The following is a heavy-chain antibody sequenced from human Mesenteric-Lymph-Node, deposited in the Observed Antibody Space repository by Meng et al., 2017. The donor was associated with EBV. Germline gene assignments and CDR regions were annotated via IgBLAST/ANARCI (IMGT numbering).Heavy chain of an antibody. Sequence: QVQLLQSEPEMKKPGASVKVSCKASGYTFTSYDINWVRQATGQGLEWMGWMNPNSGNTGYAQKFQGRVTMTRNTSISTAYMELSSLRSEDTAVYYCARGKGSGSYYKPYYFDYWGQGTLVTVSS. D-gene: IGHD3-10*01. J-gene: IGHJ4*02. CDR1: GYTFTSYD. V-gene: IGHV1-8*01. CDR2: MNPNSGNT. CDR3: ARGKGSGSYYKPYYFDY.